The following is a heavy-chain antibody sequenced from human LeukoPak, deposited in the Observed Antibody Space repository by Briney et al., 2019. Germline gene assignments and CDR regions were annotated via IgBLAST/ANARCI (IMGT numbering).Heavy chain of an antibody. CDR2: MNPNSGNT. Sequence: ASVKVSCKASGYTFTSYDINWVRQATGQGLEWMGWMNPNSGNTGYAQKFQGRVTMTRNTSISTAYMELSSLRSEDTAVYYCARRQYQLSPYYYGMDVWGQGTTVTVSS. CDR1: GYTFTSYD. CDR3: ARRQYQLSPYYYGMDV. J-gene: IGHJ6*02. V-gene: IGHV1-8*01. D-gene: IGHD2-2*01.